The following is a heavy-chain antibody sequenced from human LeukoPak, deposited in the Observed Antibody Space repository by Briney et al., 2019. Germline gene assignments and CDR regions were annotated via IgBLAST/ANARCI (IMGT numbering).Heavy chain of an antibody. CDR2: IYTSGST. Sequence: PSETLSLTCTVSGGSISSGSYYWSWIRQPAGKGLEWIGRIYTSGSTNYNPSLKSRVTISVDTSKNQFSLKLSSVTAADTAVYYCARHLGNSPLDYWGQGTLVTVSS. V-gene: IGHV4-61*02. CDR3: ARHLGNSPLDY. D-gene: IGHD7-27*01. CDR1: GGSISSGSYY. J-gene: IGHJ4*02.